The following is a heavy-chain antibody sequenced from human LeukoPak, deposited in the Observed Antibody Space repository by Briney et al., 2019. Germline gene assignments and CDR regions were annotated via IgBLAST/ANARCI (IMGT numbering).Heavy chain of an antibody. J-gene: IGHJ4*02. V-gene: IGHV5-51*01. CDR2: IYPGDSET. D-gene: IGHD6-19*01. Sequence: GESLKIPCKGSGYSFTSYWIGWVRQMPGKGLEWMGIIYPGDSETRYSPSFQGQVTISADRSISTAYLQWSSLKASDTAMYYCGRYSSGWYGGFDYWGQGTLVTVS. CDR1: GYSFTSYW. CDR3: GRYSSGWYGGFDY.